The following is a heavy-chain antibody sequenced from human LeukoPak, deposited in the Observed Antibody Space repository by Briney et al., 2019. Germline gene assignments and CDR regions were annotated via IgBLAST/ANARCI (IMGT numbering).Heavy chain of an antibody. J-gene: IGHJ4*02. D-gene: IGHD2-15*01. Sequence: SETLSFTCTVSGGSISSYYWSWIQQPPGKGLEWIGYNYYSSDTNYNPSLKSRVTISVDTSKNQFSLKLSSVTAADTAVYYCARYPMYGSGGSCYSEYWGQGTLVSVFS. CDR1: GGSISSYY. CDR2: NYYSSDT. CDR3: ARYPMYGSGGSCYSEY. V-gene: IGHV4-59*08.